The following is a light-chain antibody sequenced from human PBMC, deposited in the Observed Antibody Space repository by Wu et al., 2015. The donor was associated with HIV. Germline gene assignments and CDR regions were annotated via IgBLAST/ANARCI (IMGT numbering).Light chain of an antibody. J-gene: IGKJ1*01. V-gene: IGKV3-20*01. CDR3: QQYGSSPWT. CDR2: AS. Sequence: HKPRPASQAPHLCASAGHCIPDRFSGSVSWTDFTLTISRLEPEDFAVYYCQQYGSSPWTFGQGTKVEIK.